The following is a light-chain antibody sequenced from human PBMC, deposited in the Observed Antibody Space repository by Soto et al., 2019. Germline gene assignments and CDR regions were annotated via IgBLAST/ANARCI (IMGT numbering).Light chain of an antibody. V-gene: IGKV1-5*03. CDR1: QSISSW. Sequence: DIQMTQSPSTLSASVGDRVTITCRASQSISSWLAWYQQKPGKAPKLLIYKASSLESGVPSRFSGSGSGTECTLIISSMQSDDFATYYCQQYNRYPLTFGGGTKVEIK. CDR3: QQYNRYPLT. CDR2: KAS. J-gene: IGKJ4*01.